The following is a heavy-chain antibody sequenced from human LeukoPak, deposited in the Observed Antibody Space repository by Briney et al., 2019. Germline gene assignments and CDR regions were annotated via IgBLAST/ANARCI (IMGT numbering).Heavy chain of an antibody. CDR2: IKQDGSEK. CDR3: ARVRQQWLVFTTFDY. Sequence: PGGSLRLSCAASGFTFSSYWMSWVRQAPGKGLEWVANIKQDGSEKYYVDSVKGRFTISRDNAKNSLYLQMNSLRAEDTAVYYCARVRQQWLVFTTFDYWGQGTLVTVSS. J-gene: IGHJ4*02. V-gene: IGHV3-7*01. D-gene: IGHD6-19*01. CDR1: GFTFSSYW.